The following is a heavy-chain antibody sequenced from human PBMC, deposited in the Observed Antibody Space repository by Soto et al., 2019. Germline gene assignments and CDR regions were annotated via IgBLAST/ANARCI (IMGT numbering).Heavy chain of an antibody. D-gene: IGHD3-9*01. J-gene: IGHJ3*02. Sequence: PGGSLRLSCKASGGTFSSYAISWVRQAPGQGLEWMGGIIPIFGTANYAQKFQGRVTITADESTSTAYMELSSLRSEDTAVYYCMVLRYFDWKESKPHIDAFDIWGQGTMVTVSS. CDR3: MVLRYFDWKESKPHIDAFDI. CDR2: IIPIFGTA. CDR1: GGTFSSYA. V-gene: IGHV1-69*01.